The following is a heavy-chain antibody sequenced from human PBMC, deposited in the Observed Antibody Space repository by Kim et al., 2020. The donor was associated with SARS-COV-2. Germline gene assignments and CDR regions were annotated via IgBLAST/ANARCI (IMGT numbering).Heavy chain of an antibody. V-gene: IGHV3-21*01. D-gene: IGHD6-13*01. J-gene: IGHJ4*02. Sequence: GGSLRLSCAASGFTFSSYSMNWVRQAPGKGLEWVSSISSSSSYIYYADSVKGRFTISRDNAKNSLYLQMNSLRAEDTAVYYCARGTPAAGTVPYEYWGQGTLVTVSS. CDR1: GFTFSSYS. CDR3: ARGTPAAGTVPYEY. CDR2: ISSSSSYI.